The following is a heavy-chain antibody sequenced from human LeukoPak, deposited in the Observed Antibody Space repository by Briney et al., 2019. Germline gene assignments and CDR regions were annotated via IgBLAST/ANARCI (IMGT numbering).Heavy chain of an antibody. Sequence: SETLSLTCSVSDGSINSYYWNWIRRPPGKGLEWIGYIYYNGNTNYSPSLKSRVTMSVDTSKNLFSLKVSSVTAADTAVYYCARAHGGWYYFDYWGQGTLVTVSS. CDR1: DGSINSYY. V-gene: IGHV4-59*01. J-gene: IGHJ4*02. D-gene: IGHD6-19*01. CDR3: ARAHGGWYYFDY. CDR2: IYYNGNT.